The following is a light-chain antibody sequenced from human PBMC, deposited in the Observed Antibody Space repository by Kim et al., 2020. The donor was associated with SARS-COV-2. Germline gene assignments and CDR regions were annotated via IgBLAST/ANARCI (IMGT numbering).Light chain of an antibody. V-gene: IGLV2-14*01. Sequence: QSALTQPASVSGSPGQSITISCTGTSSDVGGYNYVSWYQQHPGKAPKLMIYDVSKLPSGVSNRFSGSKSGNTASLTISGLQAEDDADYYCSSYTSSSTYVFGTGTKVTVL. J-gene: IGLJ1*01. CDR1: SSDVGGYNY. CDR2: DVS. CDR3: SSYTSSSTYV.